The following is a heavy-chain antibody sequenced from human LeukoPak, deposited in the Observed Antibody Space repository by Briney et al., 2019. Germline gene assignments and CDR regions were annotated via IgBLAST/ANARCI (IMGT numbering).Heavy chain of an antibody. Sequence: GGSLRLSCAASGFTLSTYAMSWVRQTPGKGLEWVAATSSSDAGTYHADSVRGRFTISRDTSRSTLYLQMNSLRAEDAAVYYCAKAPVTSCRGAFCYPYYWGQGTLVTVSS. CDR1: GFTLSTYA. CDR3: AKAPVTSCRGAFCYPYY. V-gene: IGHV3-23*01. J-gene: IGHJ4*02. D-gene: IGHD2-15*01. CDR2: TSSSDAGT.